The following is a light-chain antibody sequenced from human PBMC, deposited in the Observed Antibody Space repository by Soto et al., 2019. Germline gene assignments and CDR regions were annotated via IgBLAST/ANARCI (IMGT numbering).Light chain of an antibody. V-gene: IGKV3-20*01. CDR2: GAS. Sequence: EIVLTQSPGTLSLSPGDRATLSCRASQSVTSNYLAWYQQKPGQAPRLLIYGASSRATGIPDRFSGSGSGTDFTLTISRLEPEDFGVYYCQQYGGSPRVTFGGGTKVEMK. J-gene: IGKJ4*01. CDR3: QQYGGSPRVT. CDR1: QSVTSNY.